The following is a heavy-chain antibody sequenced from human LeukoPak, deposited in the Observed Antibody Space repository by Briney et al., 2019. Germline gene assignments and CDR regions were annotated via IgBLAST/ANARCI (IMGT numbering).Heavy chain of an antibody. CDR1: GFSFSSYG. V-gene: IGHV3-30*18. CDR2: ISYDGSAK. J-gene: IGHJ4*02. D-gene: IGHD6-13*01. CDR3: AKVFTPNSWPKYYFDY. Sequence: GRSLRLSCVGAGFSFSSYGMHWVRQAPGKGLEWVAAISYDGSAKFYAGSVKGRFTISRDNSRNTLYLQMDSLRAEDTAVYYCAKVFTPNSWPKYYFDYWGRGTLVTVSS.